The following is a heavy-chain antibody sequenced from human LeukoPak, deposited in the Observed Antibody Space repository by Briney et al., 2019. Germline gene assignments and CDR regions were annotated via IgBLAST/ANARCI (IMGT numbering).Heavy chain of an antibody. D-gene: IGHD1-26*01. V-gene: IGHV3-7*01. CDR1: GFTFSDYW. J-gene: IGHJ4*02. Sequence: GGSLRLSCAASGFTFSDYWMTSVRQVPGKGLEWVANVGRDGSEKNYVDSVEGRFTISRDNAKKSLDLEMNSLRVEDTALYYCAKVGTWELQRVFENWSQGTLVTVSS. CDR2: VGRDGSEK. CDR3: AKVGTWELQRVFEN.